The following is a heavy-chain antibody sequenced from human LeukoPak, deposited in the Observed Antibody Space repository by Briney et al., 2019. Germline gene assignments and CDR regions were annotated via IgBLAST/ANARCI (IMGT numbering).Heavy chain of an antibody. CDR1: GGSLSSGSYY. V-gene: IGHV4-61*01. J-gene: IGHJ4*02. CDR2: IYYSGST. CDR3: ARRRGSYLDYFDY. D-gene: IGHD1-26*01. Sequence: SETLSLTCTVSGGSLSSGSYYWSWIRQPPGKGLEWIGYIYYSGSTNYNPSLKSRVTISVDTSKNQFSLKLSSVTAADTAVYYCARRRGSYLDYFDYWGQGTLVTVSS.